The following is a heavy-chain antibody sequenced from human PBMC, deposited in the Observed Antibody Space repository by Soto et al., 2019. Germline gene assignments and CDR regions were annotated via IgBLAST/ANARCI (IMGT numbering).Heavy chain of an antibody. J-gene: IGHJ4*02. D-gene: IGHD1-20*01. CDR1: DYIFQNYA. CDR2: ITGSGGST. Sequence: VGSLRLSCEASDYIFQNYAMSWVRQAPGEGLEWVAAITGSGGSTFYSEAVKGRFSISRDNSKNTVSLQMNSLRAEDTGTYYCARDVTYKWNALAKIPVLFDLWGQGTMLTVSS. CDR3: ARDVTYKWNALAKIPVLFDL. V-gene: IGHV3-23*01.